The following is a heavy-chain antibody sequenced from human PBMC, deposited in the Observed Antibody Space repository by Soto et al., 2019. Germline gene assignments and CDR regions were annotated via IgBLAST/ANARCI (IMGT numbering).Heavy chain of an antibody. Sequence: ASVKVSCKASGYTFTSYAMHWVRQAPGQRLEWMGWINAGNGNTKYSQKFQGRVTITRDTSASTAYMELSSLRSEDTAVYYCARGGDSSSWYGVENWFDPWGQGTLVTSPQ. J-gene: IGHJ5*02. CDR3: ARGGDSSSWYGVENWFDP. D-gene: IGHD6-13*01. CDR2: INAGNGNT. V-gene: IGHV1-3*01. CDR1: GYTFTSYA.